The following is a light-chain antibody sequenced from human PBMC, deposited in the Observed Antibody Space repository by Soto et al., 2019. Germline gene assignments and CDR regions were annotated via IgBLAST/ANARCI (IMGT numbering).Light chain of an antibody. J-gene: IGKJ1*01. CDR3: QQYNNWPPCA. V-gene: IGKV3-15*01. CDR1: QSVSSN. CDR2: GAS. Sequence: EIVMTQSPATLSVSPGERATHSCRASQSVSSNLAWYQQKPGQPPILLIYGASTRAAGVPARFSGSGSGTEFTLTISSLQSEDFAVYYCQQYNNWPPCAFGQGTKVEIK.